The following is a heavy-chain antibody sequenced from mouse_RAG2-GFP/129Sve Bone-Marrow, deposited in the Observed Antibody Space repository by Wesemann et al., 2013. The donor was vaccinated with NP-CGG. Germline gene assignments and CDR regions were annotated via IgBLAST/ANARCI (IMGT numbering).Heavy chain of an antibody. Sequence: EIQLQQTGPELVKPGASVKISCKASGYSFTDYIMLWVKQSHGKSLEWIGNINPYYGSTSYNLKFKGKATLTVDKSSSTAYMQLNSLTSEDSAVYYCARPLYYGNYLYYAMDYWGQGTSVTVSS. CDR1: GYSFTDYI. CDR3: ARPLYYGNYLYYAMDY. CDR2: INPYYGST. V-gene: IGHV1-39*01. D-gene: IGHD2-1*01. J-gene: IGHJ4*01.